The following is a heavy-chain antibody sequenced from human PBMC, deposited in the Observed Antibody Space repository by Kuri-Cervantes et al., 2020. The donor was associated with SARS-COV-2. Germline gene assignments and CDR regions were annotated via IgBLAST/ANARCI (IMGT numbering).Heavy chain of an antibody. J-gene: IGHJ4*02. Sequence: GESLKISCAASGFTFSDYYMSWIRQAPGKGLEWVSYITDDGFKTKYADSVEGRVTISRDNAKNSLYLQMNSLRAEDTAVYYCAGDCSGGSCHFDYWGQGTLVTVSS. V-gene: IGHV3-11*06. D-gene: IGHD2-15*01. CDR3: AGDCSGGSCHFDY. CDR1: GFTFSDYY. CDR2: ITDDGFKT.